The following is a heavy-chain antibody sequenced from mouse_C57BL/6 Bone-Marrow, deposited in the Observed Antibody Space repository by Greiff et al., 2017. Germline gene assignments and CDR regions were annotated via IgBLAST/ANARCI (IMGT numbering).Heavy chain of an antibody. V-gene: IGHV1-72*01. CDR1: GYTFTSYW. CDR2: IEPNSGGT. J-gene: IGHJ4*01. CDR3: ARSRKSFYYAMYY. Sequence: VQLQQPGAELVKPGASVKLSCKVSGYTFTSYWMHWVKQRPGRGLEWIGRIEPNSGGTKYNEKFKSKATLTVDKPSSTAYMQLSSLTSEDSAVYYCARSRKSFYYAMYYWGQGTSVTVSA.